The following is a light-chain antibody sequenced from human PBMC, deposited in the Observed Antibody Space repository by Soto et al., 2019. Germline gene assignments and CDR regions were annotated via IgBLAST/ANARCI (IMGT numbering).Light chain of an antibody. CDR3: SSYTSSNTRYV. Sequence: QSVLTQPASVSGSPGQSITISCTGTSSDVGGYNYVSWYQQLPGKAPKLMIYEVSNRPSGVSNRFSGSKSANTASLTISGLQAEDEADYFCSSYTSSNTRYVFGTGTKVTVL. J-gene: IGLJ1*01. CDR1: SSDVGGYNY. V-gene: IGLV2-14*01. CDR2: EVS.